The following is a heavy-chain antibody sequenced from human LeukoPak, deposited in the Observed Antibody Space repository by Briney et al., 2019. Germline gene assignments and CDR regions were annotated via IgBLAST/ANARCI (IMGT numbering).Heavy chain of an antibody. CDR3: ARDGASYLGAFDI. V-gene: IGHV4-4*02. Sequence: SETLSLTCAVSGGSISSSNWWSWVRQPPGKGLEWIGEIYHSGSTNYNPSLKSRVTISVDKSKNQFSLKLSSVTAADTAVYYCARDGASYLGAFDIWGQGTMVTVSS. CDR2: IYHSGST. CDR1: GGSISSSNW. D-gene: IGHD3-10*01. J-gene: IGHJ3*02.